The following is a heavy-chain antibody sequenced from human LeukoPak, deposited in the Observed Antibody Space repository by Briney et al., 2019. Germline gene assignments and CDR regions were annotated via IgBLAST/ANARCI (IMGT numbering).Heavy chain of an antibody. CDR2: IIPIFGTA. CDR3: ARVGYDYVWGSYRYNINPDY. V-gene: IGHV1-69*13. J-gene: IGHJ4*02. Sequence: ASVKVSCKASGGTFSSYAISWVRQAPGQGLEWMGGIIPIFGTANYAQKFQGRVTITADESTSTAYMELSSLRSEDTAVYYCARVGYDYVWGSYRYNINPDYWGQGTLVTVSS. D-gene: IGHD3-16*02. CDR1: GGTFSSYA.